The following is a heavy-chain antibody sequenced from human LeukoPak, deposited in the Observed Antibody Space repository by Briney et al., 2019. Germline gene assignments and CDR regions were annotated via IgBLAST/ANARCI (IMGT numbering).Heavy chain of an antibody. V-gene: IGHV3-23*01. J-gene: IGHJ4*02. CDR3: AKTRPAAISDY. Sequence: GGSLRLSCAASGFTFNNYAMSWVRRAPGEGPEWLSAISGSGGSTTDADSVKGRFTTSRDNSKSTLYLQMNSLRAEDTSVYYCAKTRPAAISDYWGQGTLVTVSS. CDR2: ISGSGGST. CDR1: GFTFNNYA. D-gene: IGHD2-2*01.